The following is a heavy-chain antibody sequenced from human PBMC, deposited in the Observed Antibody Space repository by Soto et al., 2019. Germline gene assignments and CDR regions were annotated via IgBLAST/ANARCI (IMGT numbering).Heavy chain of an antibody. Sequence: ATGRGLAWVSAISSSGGTTYYADSVKGRFTISRDNSENTLFLQMNILRAEDTAVYYCGKGLWFGKAGVDYWGQGILLTVSP. D-gene: IGHD3-10*01. CDR3: GKGLWFGKAGVDY. J-gene: IGHJ4*02. CDR2: ISSSGGTT. V-gene: IGHV3-23*01.